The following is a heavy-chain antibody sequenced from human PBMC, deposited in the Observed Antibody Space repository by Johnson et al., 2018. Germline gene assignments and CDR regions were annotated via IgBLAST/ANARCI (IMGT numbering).Heavy chain of an antibody. J-gene: IGHJ6*02. Sequence: QVQLQESGGGVVQPGRSLRLSCAASGFTFSSYAMHWVRQAPGKGLEWVAVISYDGSNKYYADSVKGRFTISRDNSKNTLYLQMNSLGAEDTAVYYCAKDRYGDYGGMDVWGQGTTVTVSS. V-gene: IGHV3-30*04. D-gene: IGHD4-17*01. CDR2: ISYDGSNK. CDR1: GFTFSSYA. CDR3: AKDRYGDYGGMDV.